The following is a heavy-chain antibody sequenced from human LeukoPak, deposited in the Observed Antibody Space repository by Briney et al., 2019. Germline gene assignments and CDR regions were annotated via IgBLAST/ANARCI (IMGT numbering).Heavy chain of an antibody. D-gene: IGHD4-17*01. J-gene: IGHJ4*02. CDR2: ISASAGRT. CDR1: GFTVGSNY. V-gene: IGHV3-23*01. CDR3: AKDSGYDYGDYGPVKY. Sequence: GGSLRLSCAASGFTVGSNYMSWVRQAPGKGLEWVSVISASAGRTDYADSVKGRSTISRGNSKNTLYLQMNSLRAEDTAVYYCAKDSGYDYGDYGPVKYWGQGTLVTVSS.